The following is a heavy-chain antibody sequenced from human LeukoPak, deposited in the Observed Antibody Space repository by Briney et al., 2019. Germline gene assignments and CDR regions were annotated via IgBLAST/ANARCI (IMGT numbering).Heavy chain of an antibody. CDR2: IYHSGST. V-gene: IGHV4-38-2*02. D-gene: IGHD2-2*01. CDR3: ARDQDIVVVPAAPNIFDY. Sequence: SETLSLTCTVSGYSISSGYYWGWIRQPPGKGLEWIGSIYHSGSTYYNPSLKSRVTISVGTSKNQFSLKLSSVTAADTAVYYCARDQDIVVVPAAPNIFDYWGQGTLVTVSS. CDR1: GYSISSGYY. J-gene: IGHJ4*02.